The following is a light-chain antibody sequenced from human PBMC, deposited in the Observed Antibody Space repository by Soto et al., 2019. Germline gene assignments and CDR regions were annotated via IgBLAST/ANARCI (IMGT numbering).Light chain of an antibody. CDR3: TSYAGRDTYV. CDR2: EVA. V-gene: IGLV2-8*01. J-gene: IGLJ1*01. Sequence: QSVLTQPPSASGSPGQSVAISCTGTSSDIGAYDYVSWYQQHPGKAPKLLIFEVAKRPSGVPDRFSGSKSGNTASLTVSGLHTEDEADYYCTSYAGRDTYVFGTGTKLTVL. CDR1: SSDIGAYDY.